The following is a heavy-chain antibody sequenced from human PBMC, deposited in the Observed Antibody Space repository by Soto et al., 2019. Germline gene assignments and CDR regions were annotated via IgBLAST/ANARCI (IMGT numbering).Heavy chain of an antibody. CDR2: ITGSGGAT. Sequence: GGSRRLCCEASGFTFSTYAMNWVRQAPGKGLEWVSTITGSGGATYYADSVKGRFSISRDNPKNTLYLQMNSLRAEDAAVYYCAKYPPDYDFWSGYHSRFDYWGQGALVTVSS. D-gene: IGHD3-3*01. CDR3: AKYPPDYDFWSGYHSRFDY. J-gene: IGHJ4*02. CDR1: GFTFSTYA. V-gene: IGHV3-23*01.